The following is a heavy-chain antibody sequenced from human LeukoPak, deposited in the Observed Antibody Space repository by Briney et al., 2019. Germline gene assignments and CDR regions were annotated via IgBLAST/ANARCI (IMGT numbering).Heavy chain of an antibody. CDR3: ARSYYYDSSGYYYSWFDP. D-gene: IGHD3-22*01. CDR2: IWYDGSNK. J-gene: IGHJ5*02. Sequence: GGSLRLSCAASGFTFSSYGMHWVRQAPGKGLEWVAVIWYDGSNKYYADSVKGRFTISRDNSKNTLYLQMNSLRAEDTAVYYCARSYYYDSSGYYYSWFDPWGQGTLVTVSS. CDR1: GFTFSSYG. V-gene: IGHV3-33*01.